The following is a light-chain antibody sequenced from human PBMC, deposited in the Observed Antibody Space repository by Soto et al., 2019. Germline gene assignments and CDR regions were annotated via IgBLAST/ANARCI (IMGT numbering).Light chain of an antibody. J-gene: IGKJ4*01. CDR2: GAS. CDR3: QQYNNWPPLT. V-gene: IGKV3-15*01. CDR1: QSVSTN. Sequence: IVMTQSPGTLSVSPGERATLSCRASQSVSTNLAWYQQKPGQAPRLLIYGASTRATGIPARFSGSGSGTDFTLTISSLQSEDFAVYYCQQYNNWPPLTFGGGTKVDI.